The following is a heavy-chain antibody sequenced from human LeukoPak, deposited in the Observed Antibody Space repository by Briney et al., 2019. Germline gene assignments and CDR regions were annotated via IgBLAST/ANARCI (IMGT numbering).Heavy chain of an antibody. D-gene: IGHD2-15*01. CDR2: ISSNGGST. V-gene: IGHV3-64D*06. CDR3: VKSLVVALGYCSGGSCGTDY. Sequence: GGSLRLSCSASGFTFSSYAMHWVRQAPGKRLEYVSAISSNGGSTYYADSVKGRFTISRDNSKNTLYLQMSSLRAEDTAVYYCVKSLVVALGYCSGGSCGTDYWGQGTLVTVSS. J-gene: IGHJ4*02. CDR1: GFTFSSYA.